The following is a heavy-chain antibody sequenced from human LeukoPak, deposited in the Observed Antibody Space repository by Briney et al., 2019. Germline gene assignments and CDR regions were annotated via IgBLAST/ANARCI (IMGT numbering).Heavy chain of an antibody. Sequence: GGSLRLSCAASGFTFSNYWMTWVRQAPGKGLEWVANIKEHGNEKYYVDSVKGRFTISRDNAKNSAYLEMNSLRAEDTAVYYCARPDLSNTWYFFEHWGQGTLVTVSS. J-gene: IGHJ4*02. D-gene: IGHD6-13*01. V-gene: IGHV3-7*01. CDR1: GFTFSNYW. CDR3: ARPDLSNTWYFFEH. CDR2: IKEHGNEK.